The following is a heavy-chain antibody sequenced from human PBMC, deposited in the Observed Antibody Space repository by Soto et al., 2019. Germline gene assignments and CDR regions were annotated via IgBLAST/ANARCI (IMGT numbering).Heavy chain of an antibody. CDR2: IYPGDSDT. J-gene: IGHJ6*02. V-gene: IGHV5-51*01. Sequence: GESLKISCKGSGYSFTSYWIGWVRQMPGKGLEWMGIIYPGDSDTRYSPSFQGQVTISADKSISTAYLQWSSLKASDTAMYYCARHLTKDNCYYYGMDVWGQGTTVTVSS. D-gene: IGHD4-4*01. CDR1: GYSFTSYW. CDR3: ARHLTKDNCYYYGMDV.